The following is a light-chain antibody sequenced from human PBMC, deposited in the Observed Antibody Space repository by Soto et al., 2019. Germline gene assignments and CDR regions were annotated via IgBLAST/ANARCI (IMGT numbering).Light chain of an antibody. CDR1: QSVSSN. CDR3: HQYNNWPRT. Sequence: EIVMTQSPATLSVSPGERATLSCRARQSVSSNLAWYQQKPGQAPRLLIYGASTRATGIPARFSGSGSGTEFTLTISSLQSEDFAVYYCHQYNNWPRTFGQGPKVEIK. CDR2: GAS. J-gene: IGKJ1*01. V-gene: IGKV3-15*01.